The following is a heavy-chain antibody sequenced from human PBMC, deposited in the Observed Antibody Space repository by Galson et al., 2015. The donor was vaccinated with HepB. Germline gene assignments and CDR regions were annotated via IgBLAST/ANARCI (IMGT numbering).Heavy chain of an antibody. CDR2: ISYDGSNK. V-gene: IGHV3-30-3*01. J-gene: IGHJ5*02. CDR1: GFTFSSYA. CDR3: ARDGRSSWMNYDFWSGSPYNWFDP. Sequence: SLRLSCAASGFTFSSYAMHWVRQAPGKGLEWVAVISYDGSNKYYADSVKGRFTISRDNSKNTLYLQMNSLRAEDTAVYYCARDGRSSWMNYDFWSGSPYNWFDPWGQGTLVTVSS. D-gene: IGHD3-3*01.